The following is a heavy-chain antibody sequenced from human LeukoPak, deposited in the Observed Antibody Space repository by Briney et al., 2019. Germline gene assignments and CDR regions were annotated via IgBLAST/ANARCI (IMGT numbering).Heavy chain of an antibody. Sequence: MGIINPSGGSTSYAQKFQGRVTMTRDTSTSTVYMELSSLRSEDTAVYYCARGQTYYYGHYWGQGTLVTVSS. J-gene: IGHJ4*02. CDR2: INPSGGST. V-gene: IGHV1-46*01. D-gene: IGHD3-10*01. CDR3: ARGQTYYYGHY.